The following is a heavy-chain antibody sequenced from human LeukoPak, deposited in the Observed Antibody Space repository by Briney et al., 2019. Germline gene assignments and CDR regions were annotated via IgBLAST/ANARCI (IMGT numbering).Heavy chain of an antibody. CDR1: GYSITSSSR. CDR3: ARKENVYYYFDY. V-gene: IGHV4-28*01. J-gene: IGHJ4*02. Sequence: SDTLSLTCAVSGYSITSSSRWGWIRQPPGKGLEWIGYIYHSGTTYYNPSLQSRVTMSVDTSKNQFSLKLSSVTAVDTAVYYCARKENVYYYFDYWGQGTLVTVSS. D-gene: IGHD3-10*01. CDR2: IYHSGTT.